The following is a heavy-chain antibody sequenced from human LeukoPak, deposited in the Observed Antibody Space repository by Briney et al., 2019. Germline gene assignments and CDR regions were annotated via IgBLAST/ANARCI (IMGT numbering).Heavy chain of an antibody. J-gene: IGHJ5*01. CDR2: IKQDGSEK. CDR3: ARVRGLGWFDS. V-gene: IGHV3-7*01. CDR1: GFTFSSYW. D-gene: IGHD3-10*01. Sequence: GGSLRLSCAASGFTFSSYWMSWVRQAPGKGLEWVANIKQDGSEKYYVDSVKGRFTISRDNSKNSIYLQMNSLRAEDTAVYYCARVRGLGWFDSWGQGTLVTVSS.